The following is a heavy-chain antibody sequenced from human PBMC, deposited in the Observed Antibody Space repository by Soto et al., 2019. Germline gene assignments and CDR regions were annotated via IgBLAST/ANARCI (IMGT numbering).Heavy chain of an antibody. V-gene: IGHV1-2*04. CDR2: INPNSGGT. CDR3: ARLIVHTAMVSMVRGVIVYFDY. CDR1: GYTFTGYY. Sequence: GASVKVSCKASGYTFTGYYMHWVRQAPGQGLEWMGWINPNSGGTNYAQKFQGWVTMTRDTSISTAYMELRSLRSDDTAVYYCARLIVHTAMVSMVRGVIVYFDYWGQGTLVTVSS. D-gene: IGHD3-10*01. J-gene: IGHJ4*02.